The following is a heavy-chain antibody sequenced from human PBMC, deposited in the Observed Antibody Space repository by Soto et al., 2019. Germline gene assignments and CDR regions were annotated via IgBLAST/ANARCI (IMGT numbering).Heavy chain of an antibody. D-gene: IGHD3-3*01. CDR1: GYTFTSYG. V-gene: IGHV1-18*01. J-gene: IGHJ4*02. CDR2: ISAYNGNT. CDR3: ARELINDFWSGPSDY. Sequence: ASVKVSCKASGYTFTSYGISWVRQAPRQGLEWMGWISAYNGNTNYAQKLQGRVTMTTDTSTSTAYMELRSLRSDDTAVYYCARELINDFWSGPSDYWGQGTLVTVSS.